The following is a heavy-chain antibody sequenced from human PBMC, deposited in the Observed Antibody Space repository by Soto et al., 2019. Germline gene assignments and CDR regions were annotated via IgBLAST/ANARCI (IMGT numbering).Heavy chain of an antibody. Sequence: GGSLRLSCAAAGFTVSSNWMHWVRQAPGKGLVWVSRISSDGSTTNYADSVKGRFTISRDNAKSTLYLQMNSLRAEDTAVYYCARGYNNYGAVLLFWGQGALVTVSS. CDR3: ARGYNNYGAVLLF. CDR1: GFTVSSNW. CDR2: ISSDGSTT. J-gene: IGHJ4*02. V-gene: IGHV3-74*01. D-gene: IGHD4-4*01.